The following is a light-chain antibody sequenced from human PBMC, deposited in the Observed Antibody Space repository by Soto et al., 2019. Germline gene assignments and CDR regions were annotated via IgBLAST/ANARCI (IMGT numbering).Light chain of an antibody. CDR1: SSDGGGYNY. V-gene: IGLV2-8*01. CDR3: SSYAGSRIVV. CDR2: GAN. Sequence: QSALTQPPSASGSPGQSVTISCTGTSSDGGGYNYVSWYQQHPGKAPKLMISGANKRPSGVPDRFSGSKSGNTASLTVSGLQDEDEADYYCSSYAGSRIVVFGGGTKLTVL. J-gene: IGLJ2*01.